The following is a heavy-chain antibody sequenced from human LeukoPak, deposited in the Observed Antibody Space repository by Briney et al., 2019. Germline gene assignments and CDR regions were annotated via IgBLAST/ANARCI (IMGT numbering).Heavy chain of an antibody. D-gene: IGHD3-10*01. CDR3: ARGYGSGSYPFDY. CDR1: GGSISSYY. V-gene: IGHV4-59*01. CDR2: IYYSGGT. J-gene: IGHJ4*02. Sequence: SETLSLTCTVSGGSISSYYWSWIRQPPGKGLEWIGYIYYSGGTNYNPSLKSRVTISVDTSKNQFSLKLSSVTAADTAVYYCARGYGSGSYPFDYWGQGTLVTVSS.